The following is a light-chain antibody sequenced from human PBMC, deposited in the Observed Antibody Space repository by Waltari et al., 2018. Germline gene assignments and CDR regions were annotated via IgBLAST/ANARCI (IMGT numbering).Light chain of an antibody. CDR3: QQYYRNPYT. Sequence: DIVMSQSPDSLAVSLGEKATIPCKCNQSILYSANNKNYLAWFQKKPGQPPKLLIYWSSTRESGVPDRFSGSGSGTEFSLTISGLQAEDVAVYYCQQYYRNPYTFGQGTNLEI. V-gene: IGKV4-1*01. J-gene: IGKJ2*01. CDR1: QSILYSANNKNY. CDR2: WSS.